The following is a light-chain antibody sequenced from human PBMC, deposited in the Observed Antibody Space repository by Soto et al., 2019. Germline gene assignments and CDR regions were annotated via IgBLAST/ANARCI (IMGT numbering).Light chain of an antibody. CDR1: TSDVGGYNY. Sequence: QSALTQPASVSGSPGQSITISCTGTTSDVGGYNYVSWYQQHPGKAPKLMIYDVSNRPSGVSNRFSGSKSGNTASLTISGLQAEDEAYYYCSSYTGSSSVFGTGTKVTVL. CDR3: SSYTGSSSV. CDR2: DVS. V-gene: IGLV2-14*01. J-gene: IGLJ1*01.